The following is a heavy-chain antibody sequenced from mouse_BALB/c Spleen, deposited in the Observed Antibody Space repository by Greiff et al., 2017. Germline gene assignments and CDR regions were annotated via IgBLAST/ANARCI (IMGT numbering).Heavy chain of an antibody. D-gene: IGHD3-2*01. CDR2: ISYDGSN. J-gene: IGHJ3*01. CDR3: ATRQLGPFAY. Sequence: EVKLEESGPGLVKPSQSLSLTCSVTGYSITSGYYWNWIRQFPGNKLEWMGYISYDGSNNYNPSLKNRISITRDTSKNQFFLKLNSVTTEDTATYYCATRQLGPFAYWGQGTLVTVSA. V-gene: IGHV3-6*02. CDR1: GYSITSGYY.